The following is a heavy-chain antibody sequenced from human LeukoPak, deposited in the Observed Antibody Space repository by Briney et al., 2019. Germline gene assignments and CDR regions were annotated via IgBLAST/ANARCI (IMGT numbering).Heavy chain of an antibody. D-gene: IGHD2-2*01. J-gene: IGHJ4*02. CDR3: ARSRFGDIVVVPAATYFDY. V-gene: IGHV4-34*01. Sequence: PSETLSLTCAVYGGSFSGYYWSWIRQPPGKGLEWIGEINHSGSTNYNPSLKSRVTISVDTSKNQFSLKLSSVTAADTAVYYCARSRFGDIVVVPAATYFDYWGQGTLVTVSS. CDR1: GGSFSGYY. CDR2: INHSGST.